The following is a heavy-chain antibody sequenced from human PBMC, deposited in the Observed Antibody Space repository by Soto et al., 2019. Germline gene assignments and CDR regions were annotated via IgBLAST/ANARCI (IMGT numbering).Heavy chain of an antibody. J-gene: IGHJ4*02. CDR3: ARVVKGIGGAIGRVAY. Sequence: EVQLLESGGNLVQPGGSLRLSCAASGFTFNSYAMSWVRQSPGEALAWVSTLSGPGVNPYYAAPVKGRFTISRDNSKSTLYLQMDSLRVEHTATYYCARVVKGIGGAIGRVAYWRQRTRVNVS. CDR1: GFTFNSYA. V-gene: IGHV3-23*01. D-gene: IGHD3-16*01. CDR2: LSGPGVNP.